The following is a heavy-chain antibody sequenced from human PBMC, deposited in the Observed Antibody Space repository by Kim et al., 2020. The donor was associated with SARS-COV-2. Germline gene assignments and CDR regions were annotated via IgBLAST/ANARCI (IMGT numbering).Heavy chain of an antibody. CDR3: TRDSWGSGSRTDY. CDR2: IRSKAYGGTT. D-gene: IGHD3-10*01. J-gene: IGHJ4*02. Sequence: GGSLRLSCTASGFTFGDYAMSWFRQAPGKGLEWVGFIRSKAYGGTTEYAASVKGRFTISRDDSKSIAYLQMNSLKTEDTAVYYCTRDSWGSGSRTDYWGQGTLVTVSS. CDR1: GFTFGDYA. V-gene: IGHV3-49*03.